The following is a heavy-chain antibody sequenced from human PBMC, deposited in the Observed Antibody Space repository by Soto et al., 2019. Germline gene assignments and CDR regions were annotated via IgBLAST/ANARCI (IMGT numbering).Heavy chain of an antibody. CDR2: LNGSGGST. V-gene: IGHV3-23*01. D-gene: IGHD5-18*01. J-gene: IGHJ4*02. CDR1: GFTFSNYA. CDR3: ARGFSAGKGYTPDC. Sequence: CGSLRLSCAASGFTFSNYAMTWVRQTPGKGLEWVSGLNGSGGSTSSADSVKGRFAISTDNSKSTSYLQMNSLGDADTAVYYCARGFSAGKGYTPDCWGQGNLGAVSS.